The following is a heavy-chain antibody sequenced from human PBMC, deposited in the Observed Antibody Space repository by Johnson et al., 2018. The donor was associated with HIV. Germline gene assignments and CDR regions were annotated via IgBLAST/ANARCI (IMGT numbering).Heavy chain of an antibody. CDR2: ISYAGSYK. CDR1: GFTLSTYG. Sequence: QVQLVESGGGVVQPGRSLRLSCAASGFTLSTYGMHWVRQAPGKGLEWVAVISYAGSYKYYADSVKGRFTISRDDSKNTLYLQMNSLKTEATAVYYCTTIWTTLGYCSGGSCDDAFDIWGQGTVVTVSS. V-gene: IGHV3-30*05. J-gene: IGHJ3*02. D-gene: IGHD2-15*01. CDR3: TTIWTTLGYCSGGSCDDAFDI.